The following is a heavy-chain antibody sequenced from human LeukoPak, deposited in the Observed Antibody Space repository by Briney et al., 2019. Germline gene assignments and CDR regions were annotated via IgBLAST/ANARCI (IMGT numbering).Heavy chain of an antibody. J-gene: IGHJ4*02. CDR3: AKAHSHYGDYVWYFDY. CDR1: GFTFDDYA. V-gene: IGHV3-9*01. CDR2: ISWNSGSI. Sequence: GRSLRLSCAASGFTFDDYAMHWVRQAPGKGLEWVPGISWNSGSIGYADSVKGRFTISRDNAKNSLYLQMNSLRAEDTALYYCAKAHSHYGDYVWYFDYWGQGTLVTVSS. D-gene: IGHD4-17*01.